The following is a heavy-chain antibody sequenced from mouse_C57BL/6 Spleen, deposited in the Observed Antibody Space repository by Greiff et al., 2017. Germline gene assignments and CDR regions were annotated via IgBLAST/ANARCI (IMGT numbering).Heavy chain of an antibody. J-gene: IGHJ2*01. CDR1: GYAFSSSW. CDR2: IYPGDGDT. CDR3: ARAGGSSYFDD. D-gene: IGHD1-1*01. V-gene: IGHV1-82*01. Sequence: QVQLKQSGPELVKPGASVKISCKASGYAFSSSWMNWVKQRPGKGLEWIGRIYPGDGDTNYNGKFKGKATLTADKSSSTAYMQRSSLTSEDSAVYFCARAGGSSYFDDWGQGTTLTVAS.